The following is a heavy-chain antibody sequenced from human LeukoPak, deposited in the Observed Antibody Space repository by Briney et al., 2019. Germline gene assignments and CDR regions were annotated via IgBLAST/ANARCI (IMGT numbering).Heavy chain of an antibody. Sequence: GGSLRLSCAASGFTFSSYAMSWVRQAPGKGLEWVSTISGNGGRTYYADSVKGRFTISRDNSENTLYLQMNGLTAEDTAMYYCARDSYQDYYGRFDPWGQGTLVIVSS. J-gene: IGHJ5*02. CDR1: GFTFSSYA. V-gene: IGHV3-23*01. D-gene: IGHD3-10*01. CDR3: ARDSYQDYYGRFDP. CDR2: ISGNGGRT.